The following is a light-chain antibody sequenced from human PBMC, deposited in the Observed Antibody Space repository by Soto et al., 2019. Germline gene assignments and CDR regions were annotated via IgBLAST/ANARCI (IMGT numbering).Light chain of an antibody. V-gene: IGLV3-21*02. CDR3: QVWDGSSALTGV. Sequence: SYELTQPPSVSVAPGQTASITCWGNNLGSKSVHWYQQTPGQAPVLVVYDNSDRPSGIPERISGSKSGNTATLTITRVEAGDEADYYCQVWDGSSALTGVFGTGTKVTV. J-gene: IGLJ1*01. CDR1: NLGSKS. CDR2: DNS.